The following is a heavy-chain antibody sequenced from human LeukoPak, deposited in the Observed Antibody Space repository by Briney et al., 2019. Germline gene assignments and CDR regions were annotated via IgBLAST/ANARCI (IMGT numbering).Heavy chain of an antibody. V-gene: IGHV3-21*01. CDR2: ISSSSSYI. CDR1: GCTLSSYS. J-gene: IGHJ6*03. D-gene: IGHD4-17*01. Sequence: GGSLRLSCAASGCTLSSYSMNWVRQAPGKGREWVSSISSSSSYIYYADSVKGRFTISRDNAKNSLYLQMNSLRAEDTAVYYCASARYGDSYMDVWGKGTTVTVSS. CDR3: ASARYGDSYMDV.